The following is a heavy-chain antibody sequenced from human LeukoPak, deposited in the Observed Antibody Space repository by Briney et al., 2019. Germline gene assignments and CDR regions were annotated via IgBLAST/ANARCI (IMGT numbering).Heavy chain of an antibody. V-gene: IGHV1-69*05. CDR1: GGAFSSYA. CDR3: AIGYCSGGSCYTADY. Sequence: SVKVSCEASGGAFSSYAISWVRQAPGQGLEWMGRIIPIFGTANYAQKFQGRVTITTDESTSTAYMELSSLRSEDTAVYYCAIGYCSGGSCYTADYWGQGTLVTVSS. CDR2: IIPIFGTA. D-gene: IGHD2-15*01. J-gene: IGHJ4*02.